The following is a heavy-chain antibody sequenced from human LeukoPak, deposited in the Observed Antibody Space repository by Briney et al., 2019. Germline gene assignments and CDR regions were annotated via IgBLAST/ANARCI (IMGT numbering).Heavy chain of an antibody. V-gene: IGHV1-2*02. Sequence: ASVKVSCKASGYTFTGYYMHWVRQAPGQGLEWMGWINPNSGGTNYAQKFQGRVTMTRDTSISTAYMELSRLRSDDTAVYYCARAHDSSGYYARGCFDYWGQGTLVTVSS. CDR3: ARAHDSSGYYARGCFDY. CDR1: GYTFTGYY. D-gene: IGHD3-22*01. J-gene: IGHJ4*02. CDR2: INPNSGGT.